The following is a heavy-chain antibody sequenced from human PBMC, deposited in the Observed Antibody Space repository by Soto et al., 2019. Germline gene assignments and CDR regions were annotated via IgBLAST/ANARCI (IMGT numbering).Heavy chain of an antibody. D-gene: IGHD3-16*01. Sequence: SETLSLTCTVSGGSISSSSYYWGWIRQPPGKGLEWIGSIYYSGSTYYNPSPKSRVTISVDSSKIQFSKNLSSVTAADTTVYYCATLMSIYANVWGSPSYGMDVWGQGTPVTVSS. CDR2: IYYSGST. V-gene: IGHV4-39*01. CDR3: ATLMSIYANVWGSPSYGMDV. CDR1: GGSISSSSYY. J-gene: IGHJ6*02.